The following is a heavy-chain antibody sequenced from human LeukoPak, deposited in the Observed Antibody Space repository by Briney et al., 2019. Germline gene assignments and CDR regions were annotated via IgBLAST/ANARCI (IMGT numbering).Heavy chain of an antibody. CDR3: AKKDTYYYDSSGYYLDY. J-gene: IGHJ4*02. V-gene: IGHV7-4-1*02. D-gene: IGHD3-22*01. CDR2: INTNTGNP. CDR1: GYTFTSYT. Sequence: ASVKVSCKASGYTFTSYTMNWVRQAPGQGLEWMGWINTNTGNPTYAQGFTGRFVFSLDTSVSTAYLQISSLKAEDTAVYYCAKKDTYYYDSSGYYLDYWGQGTLVTVSS.